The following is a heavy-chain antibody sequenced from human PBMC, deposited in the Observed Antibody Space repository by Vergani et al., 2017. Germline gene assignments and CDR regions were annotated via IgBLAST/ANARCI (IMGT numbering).Heavy chain of an antibody. V-gene: IGHV1-2*02. CDR1: GYTFTGYY. D-gene: IGHD1-14*01. CDR2: INPNSGGT. J-gene: IGHJ3*02. Sequence: QVQLVQSGAEVKKPGASVKVSCKASGYTFTGYYMQWVRQAPGQGLEWMGWINPNSGGTNYAQKFQGRVTMTRDTSSSTAYMELSRLRSDDTAVYYCASSNWNHVRPIYAFDIWGQGTMVTVSS. CDR3: ASSNWNHVRPIYAFDI.